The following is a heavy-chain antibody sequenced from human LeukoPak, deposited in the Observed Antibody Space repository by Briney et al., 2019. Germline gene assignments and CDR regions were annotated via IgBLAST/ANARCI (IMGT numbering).Heavy chain of an antibody. D-gene: IGHD3-16*01. CDR1: GFTVSGSY. V-gene: IGHV3-53*01. CDR2: IYAGGNT. J-gene: IGHJ4*02. Sequence: GGSLRLSCAASGFTVSGSYMSWVRQAPGKGLEWVSIIYAGGNTYYADSVKGRFTISRDISKNTVDLQMNSLRAEGTAVYYCAKTQSYALNFWGQGTLVTVSS. CDR3: AKTQSYALNF.